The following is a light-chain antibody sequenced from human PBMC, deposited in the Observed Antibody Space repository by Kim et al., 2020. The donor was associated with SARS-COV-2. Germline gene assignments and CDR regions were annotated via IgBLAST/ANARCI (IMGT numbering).Light chain of an antibody. V-gene: IGKV1-33*01. CDR1: RDISNY. CDR2: DAS. J-gene: IGKJ4*01. Sequence: DIQMTQSPSSLSASVGDRVTITCQASRDISNYLNWYQQKPGKAPKLLIYDASNLETGVPSRFSGSGSGTDFTFTISSLQPEDIATYYCHPKTFGGGTKVDIK. CDR3: HPKT.